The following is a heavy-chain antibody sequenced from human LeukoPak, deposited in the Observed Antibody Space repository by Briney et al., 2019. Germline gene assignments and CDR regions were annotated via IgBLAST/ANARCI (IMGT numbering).Heavy chain of an antibody. CDR3: ARFYFPEEHDRAWYEAH. J-gene: IGHJ4*02. CDR2: MNEDGSQK. V-gene: IGHV3-7*01. CDR1: GFNLSYYS. D-gene: IGHD6-19*01. Sequence: GGSLRLSCAASGFNLSYYSMSWVRQAPGKGLEWVASMNEDGSQKNYGDSVKGRFTISRDNAMNTVFLQMKSLRADDTGTYYCARFYFPEEHDRAWYEAHWGQGVLVTVS.